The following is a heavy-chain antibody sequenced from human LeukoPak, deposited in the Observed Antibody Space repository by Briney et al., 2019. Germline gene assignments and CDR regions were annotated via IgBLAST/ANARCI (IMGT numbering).Heavy chain of an antibody. CDR1: GLTFSSYA. J-gene: IGHJ4*02. CDR2: ISGSGGST. D-gene: IGHD3-3*01. CDR3: AKVFLEWLGEYYFDY. Sequence: PGGSLRLSCAASGLTFSSYAMSWVRQAPGKGLEWVSAISGSGGSTYYADSVKGRFTISRDNSKNTLYLQMNSLRAEDTAVYYCAKVFLEWLGEYYFDYWGQGTLVTVSS. V-gene: IGHV3-23*01.